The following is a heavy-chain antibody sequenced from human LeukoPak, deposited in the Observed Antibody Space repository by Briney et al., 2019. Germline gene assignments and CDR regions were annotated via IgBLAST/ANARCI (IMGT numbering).Heavy chain of an antibody. Sequence: ASVKVSCKTSGYSLTDYYMHWVRQAPGRGLEWMGWINPKSGGTSSAQKFQGRVTMTRDTSITTVYMEVNWLTSDDTAIYYCARADRLHGGPYLIGPWGEGALVTVSS. CDR1: GYSLTDYY. CDR2: INPKSGGT. D-gene: IGHD2-21*01. CDR3: ARADRLHGGPYLIGP. J-gene: IGHJ5*02. V-gene: IGHV1-2*02.